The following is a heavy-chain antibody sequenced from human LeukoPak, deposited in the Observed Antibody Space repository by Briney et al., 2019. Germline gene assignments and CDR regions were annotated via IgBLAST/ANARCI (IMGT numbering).Heavy chain of an antibody. CDR2: INPSGGST. CDR1: GYTFTSYY. Sequence: ASVKVSCKASGYTFTSYYMHWVRQAPGQGLEWMGIINPSGGSTSYAQKFQGRVTMTRDTSTSTVYMELSSLRSEDTAVYYYARGAIDYVWGSYRYTVKPFDYWGQGTLVTVSS. J-gene: IGHJ4*02. D-gene: IGHD3-16*02. V-gene: IGHV1-46*01. CDR3: ARGAIDYVWGSYRYTVKPFDY.